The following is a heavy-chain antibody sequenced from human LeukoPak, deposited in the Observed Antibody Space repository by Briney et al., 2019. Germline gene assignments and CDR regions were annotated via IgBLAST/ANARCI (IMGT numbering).Heavy chain of an antibody. V-gene: IGHV4-34*01. CDR2: INHSGST. J-gene: IGHJ4*02. D-gene: IGHD1-14*01. CDR3: SSVTQAGEY. Sequence: PSETLSLTCAVYGGSFSGYYWSRIREPPGKGLEWIGEINHSGSTNYNPSLKSRVTISVDTSKNQFSLKLSSVTAADTAVYYCSSVTQAGEYWGQGTLVTVSS. CDR1: GGSFSGYY.